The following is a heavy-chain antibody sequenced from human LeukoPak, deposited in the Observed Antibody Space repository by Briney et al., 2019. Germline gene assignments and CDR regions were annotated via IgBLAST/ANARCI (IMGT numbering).Heavy chain of an antibody. J-gene: IGHJ6*02. CDR3: ARDPGLSNYYYGMDV. V-gene: IGHV4-4*07. CDR2: IYATGST. Sequence: SETLSLTCTVSGGSISSYYWSWVRQPAGKGLEWIGRIYATGSTNYNPSLKSRVTMSVDTSKNQFSLRLSSVTAADTAVYYCARDPGLSNYYYGMDVWGQGTTVTVSS. CDR1: GGSISSYY.